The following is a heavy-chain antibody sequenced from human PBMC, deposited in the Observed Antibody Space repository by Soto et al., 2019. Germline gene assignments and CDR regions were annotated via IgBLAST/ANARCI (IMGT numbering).Heavy chain of an antibody. J-gene: IGHJ6*02. CDR3: ARLGGSGSYYNSPYYYYYGMDV. CDR1: GYSVTSYW. Sequence: PGESLKISCKGSGYSVTSYWIGWVRQMPGKGLEWMGIIYPGDSDTRYSPSFQGQVTISADKSISTAYLQWSSLKASDTAMYYCARLGGSGSYYNSPYYYYYGMDVWGQGTTVTVSS. D-gene: IGHD3-10*01. V-gene: IGHV5-51*01. CDR2: IYPGDSDT.